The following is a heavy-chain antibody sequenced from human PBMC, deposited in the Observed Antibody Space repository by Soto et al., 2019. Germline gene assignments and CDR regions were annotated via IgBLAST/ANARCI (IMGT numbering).Heavy chain of an antibody. D-gene: IGHD2-15*01. V-gene: IGHV1-18*01. Sequence: QVQLVQSGAEVKKPGASVKVSCKASGYTFTSYGISWVRQAPGQGLEWMGWISAYNGNTNYAQKLQGRVTMTTDTPTSTADMDLRSLRSDDTAVYYCASDRYYSGGSCSRYRFDYWGQGTLVTVSS. CDR3: ASDRYYSGGSCSRYRFDY. CDR1: GYTFTSYG. CDR2: ISAYNGNT. J-gene: IGHJ4*02.